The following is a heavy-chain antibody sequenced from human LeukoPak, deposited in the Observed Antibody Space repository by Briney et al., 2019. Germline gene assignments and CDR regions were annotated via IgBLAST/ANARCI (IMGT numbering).Heavy chain of an antibody. CDR3: ARGRYSSSCPDY. J-gene: IGHJ4*02. Sequence: ASVKVPCKASGYTFTNYGISWVRQAPGQGLEWMGWISTYNGNINYAQKLQGRVTMTTDTTTSTAYMELRSLRSDDTAVYYCARGRYSSSCPDYWGQGTLVTVSS. CDR1: GYTFTNYG. CDR2: ISTYNGNI. D-gene: IGHD6-13*01. V-gene: IGHV1-18*01.